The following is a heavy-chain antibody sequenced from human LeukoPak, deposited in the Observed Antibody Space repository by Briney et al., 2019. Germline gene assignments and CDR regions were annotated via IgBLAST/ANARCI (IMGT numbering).Heavy chain of an antibody. CDR3: ASVLRFLEWLLPDY. Sequence: GASVKVSCKASGYTFTNYGISWVRQAPGQGLEWMGWISAYNGNTNYAQKLQGRVTMTTDTSTSTAYMELSSLRSEDTAVYYCASVLRFLEWLLPDYWGQGTLVTVSS. J-gene: IGHJ4*02. V-gene: IGHV1-18*01. CDR1: GYTFTNYG. D-gene: IGHD3-3*01. CDR2: ISAYNGNT.